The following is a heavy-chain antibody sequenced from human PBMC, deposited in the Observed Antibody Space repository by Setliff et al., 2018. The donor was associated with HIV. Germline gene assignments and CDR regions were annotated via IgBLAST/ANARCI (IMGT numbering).Heavy chain of an antibody. CDR1: GGSVSSGSYY. Sequence: SETLSLTCTVSGGSVSSGSYYWSWIRQPPGKGLEWIGYIYYSGSTNYNPSLKSRVTMSVDTSKNQFSLRLSSVTAADTAVYYCARADGGSSSGYYWGQGTLVTVSS. D-gene: IGHD1-26*01. V-gene: IGHV4-61*01. CDR2: IYYSGST. J-gene: IGHJ4*02. CDR3: ARADGGSSSGYY.